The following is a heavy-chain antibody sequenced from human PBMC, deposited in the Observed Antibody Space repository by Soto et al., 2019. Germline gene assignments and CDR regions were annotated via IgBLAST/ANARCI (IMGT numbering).Heavy chain of an antibody. V-gene: IGHV4-31*03. CDR2: IFYSGNT. CDR1: GNSISTGAYY. Sequence: SETLSLTCTVSGNSISTGAYYWSWLRQHPVKGLEWIGHIFYSGNTHYSPSLESRVTISVDTSKNQFPIKLTSVTVADTAVYYCAREGRSAAPQAGFDLWGQGTLVTSPQ. J-gene: IGHJ4*02. D-gene: IGHD3-10*01. CDR3: AREGRSAAPQAGFDL.